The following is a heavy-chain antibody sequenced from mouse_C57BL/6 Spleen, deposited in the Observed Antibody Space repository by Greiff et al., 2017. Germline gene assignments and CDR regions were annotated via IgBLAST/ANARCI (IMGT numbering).Heavy chain of an antibody. CDR1: GFTFSDYG. V-gene: IGHV5-17*01. Sequence: EVQRVESGGGLVKPGGSLKLSCAASGFTFSDYGMHWVRQAPEKGLEWVAYISSGSSTIYYADTVKGRFTIARDNAKNTLFLQMTSLRSEDTAMYYCARWDYYAMDYWGQGTSVTVSS. CDR2: ISSGSSTI. J-gene: IGHJ4*01. CDR3: ARWDYYAMDY.